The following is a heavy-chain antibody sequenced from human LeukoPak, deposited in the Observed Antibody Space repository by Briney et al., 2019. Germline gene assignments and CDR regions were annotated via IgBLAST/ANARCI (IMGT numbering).Heavy chain of an antibody. J-gene: IGHJ4*02. D-gene: IGHD3-22*01. Sequence: SETLSLTCTVSGGSISSGGYYWSCIRQHPGKGLEWIGYIYYSGSTYYNPSLKRRVTISVDTSKNQFSLKLSSVTAAYTAVYYCAREYYYDNSGLDYWGQGTLVTVSS. V-gene: IGHV4-31*03. CDR1: GGSISSGGYY. CDR3: AREYYYDNSGLDY. CDR2: IYYSGST.